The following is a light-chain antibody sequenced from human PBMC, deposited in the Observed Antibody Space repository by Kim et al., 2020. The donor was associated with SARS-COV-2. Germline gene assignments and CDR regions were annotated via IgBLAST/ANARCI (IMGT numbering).Light chain of an antibody. V-gene: IGLV2-11*01. Sequence: QSALTQPRSVSGSPGQSVTISCTGTSSDVGGYNYVSWYQQPPGKVPKLLISDVSKRPSGVPDRFSGSKSGNTASLSISGLQAEDEADYYCCSYAGSYTHVVFGRGPQRTV. J-gene: IGLJ2*01. CDR2: DVS. CDR3: CSYAGSYTHVV. CDR1: SSDVGGYNY.